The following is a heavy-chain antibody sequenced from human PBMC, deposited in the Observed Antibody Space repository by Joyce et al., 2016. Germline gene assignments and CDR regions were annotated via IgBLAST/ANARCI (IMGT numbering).Heavy chain of an antibody. CDR3: AHRPNSGYDPSAFDF. CDR2: IYWDDDK. CDR1: GFSLSTRGVG. J-gene: IGHJ4*02. D-gene: IGHD5-12*01. Sequence: QITLKESGPTLVKPTQTLTLTCAFSGFSLSTRGVGVGWIRQPPGKALEWLALIYWDDDKRYRPSLKSRLTITKDTSRNQVVLTMTNMDPVDTATYYCAHRPNSGYDPSAFDFWGQGTLVTVSS. V-gene: IGHV2-5*02.